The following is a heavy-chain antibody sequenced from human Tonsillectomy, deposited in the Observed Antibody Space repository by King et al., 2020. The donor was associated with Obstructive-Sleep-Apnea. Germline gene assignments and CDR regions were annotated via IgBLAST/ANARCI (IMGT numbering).Heavy chain of an antibody. CDR3: AKDSMDYDTLTGPVDY. J-gene: IGHJ4*02. CDR2: LSGSGGIT. V-gene: IGHV3-23*04. Sequence: VQLVESGGDLVQPGGSLRLSCAASGFTFRSYAMSWVRQAAGEGREWVSGLSGSGGITDYADSVKGRFTISRDNSKNTVYLQMNSLRAEDTAVYYCAKDSMDYDTLTGPVDYWGQGTLVTVSS. D-gene: IGHD3-9*01. CDR1: GFTFRSYA.